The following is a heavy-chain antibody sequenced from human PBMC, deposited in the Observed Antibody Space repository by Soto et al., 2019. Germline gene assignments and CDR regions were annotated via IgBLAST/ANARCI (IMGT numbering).Heavy chain of an antibody. CDR3: AALSSISARPSFYYYGMDV. CDR1: KFTFSSYE. J-gene: IGHJ6*02. Sequence: EVQLVESGGGLVQPGGSLRLSCGASKFTFSSYEMNWVRQAPGKGLEWVSYISYSGSTTYYPDSVKGRFTISRDNAKNSLYLQMNSLRAEDTAVHYCAALSSISARPSFYYYGMDVWGQGTTVTVSS. D-gene: IGHD6-6*01. V-gene: IGHV3-48*03. CDR2: ISYSGSTT.